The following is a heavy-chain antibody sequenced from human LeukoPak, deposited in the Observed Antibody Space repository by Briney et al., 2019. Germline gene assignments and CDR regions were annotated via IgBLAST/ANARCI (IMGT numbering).Heavy chain of an antibody. CDR1: GFIFNNYG. J-gene: IGHJ4*02. D-gene: IGHD3-10*01. Sequence: GGSLRLSCAASGFIFNNYGMRWVRQAPGKGLEWVAFTWYDDSNKYYADSVKGRFTISRDNAKNTLYLQMNSLRAEDTAVYYCARAYALVRGVIIEHFDYRGQGTLVTVSS. V-gene: IGHV3-33*08. CDR3: ARAYALVRGVIIEHFDY. CDR2: TWYDDSNK.